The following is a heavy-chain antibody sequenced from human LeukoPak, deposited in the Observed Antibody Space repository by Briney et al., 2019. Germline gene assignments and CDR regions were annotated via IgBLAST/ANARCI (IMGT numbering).Heavy chain of an antibody. J-gene: IGHJ4*02. Sequence: SETLSLTCTVSGGSISRYYWSWIRQPPGKGLEWIGYIYTSGSTNDNPSLKSRVTISVDTSKNQFSLKLGSVTAADTAVYYCARRYCSGGSCYPIDYWGQGTLVTVSS. CDR1: GGSISRYY. D-gene: IGHD2-15*01. CDR3: ARRYCSGGSCYPIDY. CDR2: IYTSGST. V-gene: IGHV4-4*09.